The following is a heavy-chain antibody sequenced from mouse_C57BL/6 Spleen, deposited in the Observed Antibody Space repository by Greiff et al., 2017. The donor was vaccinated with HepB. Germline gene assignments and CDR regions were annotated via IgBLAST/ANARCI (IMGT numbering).Heavy chain of an antibody. J-gene: IGHJ4*01. V-gene: IGHV5-4*01. CDR3: AREGGRSRRAMDY. Sequence: EVHLVESGGGLVKPGGSLKLSCAASGFTFSSYAMSWVRQTPEKRLEWVATISDGGSYTYYPDNVKGRFTISRDNAKNNLYLQMSHLKSEDTAMYYCAREGGRSRRAMDYWGQGTSVTVSS. CDR2: ISDGGSYT. CDR1: GFTFSSYA.